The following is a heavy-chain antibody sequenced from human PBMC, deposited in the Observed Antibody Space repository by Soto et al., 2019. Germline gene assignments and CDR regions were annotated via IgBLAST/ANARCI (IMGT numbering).Heavy chain of an antibody. CDR3: AGSSITIFGVVISAFDI. V-gene: IGHV1-18*01. D-gene: IGHD3-3*01. Sequence: QVQLVQSGAEVKKPGASVKVSCKASGYTFTSYGISWVRQAPGQGLEWMGWISAYNGNTNYAQKLQGRVTMTTDTSTSTAYMELRSLRSDDTAVYYCAGSSITIFGVVISAFDIWGQGRMVTVSS. J-gene: IGHJ3*02. CDR1: GYTFTSYG. CDR2: ISAYNGNT.